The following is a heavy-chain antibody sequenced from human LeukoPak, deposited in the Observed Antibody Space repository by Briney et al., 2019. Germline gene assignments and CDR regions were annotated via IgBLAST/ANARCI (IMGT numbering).Heavy chain of an antibody. D-gene: IGHD1-14*01. CDR1: GYDFTNSW. J-gene: IGHJ4*02. CDR3: ARHTGADY. Sequence: GESLKISCKTSGYDFTNSWIGWVRQMPGKGLEWMGIIFPGDSDTRYSASFQGQVTISVDKSINTVYLQWSNLKASDTAMYYCARHTGADYWGQGTLVTVSS. CDR2: IFPGDSDT. V-gene: IGHV5-51*01.